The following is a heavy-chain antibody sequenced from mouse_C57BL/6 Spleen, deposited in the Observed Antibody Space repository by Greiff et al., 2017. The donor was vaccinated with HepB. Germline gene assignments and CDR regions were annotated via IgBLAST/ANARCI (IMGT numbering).Heavy chain of an antibody. D-gene: IGHD4-1*02. CDR3: ARVPTGTRGDWYFDV. CDR2: IYPGDGDT. J-gene: IGHJ1*03. CDR1: GYAFSSYW. Sequence: VQLQQSGAELVKPGASVKISCKASGYAFSSYWMNWVKQRPGKGLEWIGQIYPGDGDTNYNGKFKGKATLTADKSSSTAYMQLSSLTSEDSAVYFCARVPTGTRGDWYFDVWGTGTTVTVSS. V-gene: IGHV1-80*01.